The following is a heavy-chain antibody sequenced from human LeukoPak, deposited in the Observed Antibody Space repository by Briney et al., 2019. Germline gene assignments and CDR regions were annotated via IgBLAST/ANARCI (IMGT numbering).Heavy chain of an antibody. J-gene: IGHJ1*01. V-gene: IGHV4-30-4*08. CDR2: IYYSEST. Sequence: SETLSLTCTVSGASISSGDFYWNWIRQPPGKGLEWIGYIYYSESTYYNPSLKSRLVISADTSKNQISLHLSSVTAADTAVYYCARAQDRGAEYLQHWGQGTLAIVSS. CDR3: ARAQDRGAEYLQH. CDR1: GASISSGDFY.